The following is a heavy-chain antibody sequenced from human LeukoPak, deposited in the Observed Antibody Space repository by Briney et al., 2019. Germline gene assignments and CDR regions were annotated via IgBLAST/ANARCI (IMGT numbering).Heavy chain of an antibody. D-gene: IGHD1-26*01. J-gene: IGHJ5*02. Sequence: SETLSLTCTVSGXSISSYYGSWIRQPPGKGLEWIAYIYYSGYTNYNPSLKSRASISVDTSKNLCSLRLSSVTAADTAVYYCARHAIYSGGYSYWFDPWGLGTLVTVSS. CDR2: IYYSGYT. CDR3: ARHAIYSGGYSYWFDP. CDR1: GXSISSYY. V-gene: IGHV4-59*08.